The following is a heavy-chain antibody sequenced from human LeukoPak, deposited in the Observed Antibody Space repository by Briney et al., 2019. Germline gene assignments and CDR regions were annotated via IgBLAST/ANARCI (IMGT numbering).Heavy chain of an antibody. CDR1: GFTFTSYT. J-gene: IGHJ4*02. D-gene: IGHD6-13*01. V-gene: IGHV3-21*01. CDR2: ISSSSNYI. CDR3: ARDIATAGHLAFDH. Sequence: PGGSLRLSCAASGFTFTSYTMNWVRQAPGKGLEWVSSISSSSNYIYYADSVKGRFTISRDNAKNSLYLQMNSLRAEDTAVYYCARDIATAGHLAFDHWGQGILVTVSS.